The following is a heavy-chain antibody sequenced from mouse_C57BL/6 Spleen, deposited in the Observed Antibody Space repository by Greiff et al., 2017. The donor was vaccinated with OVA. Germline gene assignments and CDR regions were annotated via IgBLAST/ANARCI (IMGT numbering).Heavy chain of an antibody. D-gene: IGHD2-4*01. J-gene: IGHJ3*01. CDR1: GFSLTSYA. Sequence: QVQLQQSGPGLVAPSQSLSITCTVSGFSLTSYAISWVRQPPGKGLEWLGVIWTGGGTNYNSALKSRLSISKDNSKSQVFLKMNSLQTDDTARYYCASDYDDLAWFAYWGQGTLVTVSA. CDR3: ASDYDDLAWFAY. CDR2: IWTGGGT. V-gene: IGHV2-9-1*01.